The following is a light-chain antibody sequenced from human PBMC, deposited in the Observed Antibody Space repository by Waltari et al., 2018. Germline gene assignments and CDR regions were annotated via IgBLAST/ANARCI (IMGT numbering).Light chain of an antibody. V-gene: IGLV2-23*01. Sequence: QSALTQPASVSGSPGQSITISCTGTSSDVGRSNLVSWYQQHPGKAPKLMIYEGSKRPSGVSNRFSGSKSGNTASLTISGLQAEDEADYYCCSYAGSVVFGGGTKLTVL. CDR1: SSDVGRSNL. J-gene: IGLJ2*01. CDR3: CSYAGSVV. CDR2: EGS.